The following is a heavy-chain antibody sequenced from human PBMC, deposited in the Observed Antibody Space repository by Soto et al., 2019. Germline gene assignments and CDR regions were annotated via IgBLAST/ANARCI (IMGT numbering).Heavy chain of an antibody. CDR3: ARDVRELRGRRFDY. CDR1: GYTFSDNY. D-gene: IGHD1-7*01. V-gene: IGHV1-46*01. CDR2: INPSGGST. Sequence: ASVKVSCKTSGYTFSDNYLHWVRQAPGQGLEWMGIINPSGGSTSYAQKFQGRVTMTRDTSTSTVYMELSSLRSEDTAVYYCARDVRELRGRRFDYWGQGTLVTVSS. J-gene: IGHJ4*02.